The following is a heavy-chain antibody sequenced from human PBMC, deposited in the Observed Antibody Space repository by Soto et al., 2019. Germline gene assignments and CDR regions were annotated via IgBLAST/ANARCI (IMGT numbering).Heavy chain of an antibody. J-gene: IGHJ6*02. D-gene: IGHD5-18*01. CDR2: FDPEDGET. V-gene: IGHV1-24*01. Sequence: QVQLVQSGAEVKKPGASVKVSCKVSGYTLTELSMHWVRQAPGKGLEWMGGFDPEDGETIYAQKFQGRVTMTEDTSTDTAYMELSSLRSEETAVYYCATDGYSYASRGYYGMDVWGQGTTVTVSS. CDR3: ATDGYSYASRGYYGMDV. CDR1: GYTLTELS.